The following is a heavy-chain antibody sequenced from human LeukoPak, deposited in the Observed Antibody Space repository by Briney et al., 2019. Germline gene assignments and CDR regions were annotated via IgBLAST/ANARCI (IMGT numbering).Heavy chain of an antibody. Sequence: PGRSLRLSCAASGFTLDDYAMHWVRQAPGEGLEWVSGIGWDSGSINYADSVRGRFTISRDNSENTLYLQINSLRVEDTAVYYCAKDTPTTGYHLDSWGQGTLVTVSS. CDR1: GFTLDDYA. CDR2: IGWDSGSI. J-gene: IGHJ4*02. V-gene: IGHV3-9*01. CDR3: AKDTPTTGYHLDS. D-gene: IGHD1-1*01.